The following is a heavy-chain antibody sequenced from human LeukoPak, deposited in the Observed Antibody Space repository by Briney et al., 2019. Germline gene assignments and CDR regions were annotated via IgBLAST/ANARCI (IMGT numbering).Heavy chain of an antibody. Sequence: PGGSLRLSCAASGFMFSNYDMHWVRQAPGKGLEYVSHNSTNGGSTYYAISVKGRFTISRDNSKNTLYLQMGSLRAEDMAVYYCARGRGYIYGYDYWGQGTLVTVSS. J-gene: IGHJ4*02. CDR3: ARGRGYIYGYDY. CDR2: NSTNGGST. V-gene: IGHV3-64*01. CDR1: GFMFSNYD. D-gene: IGHD5-18*01.